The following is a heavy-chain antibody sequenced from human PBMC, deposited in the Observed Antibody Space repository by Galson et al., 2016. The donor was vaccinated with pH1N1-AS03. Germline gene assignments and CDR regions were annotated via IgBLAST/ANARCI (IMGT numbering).Heavy chain of an antibody. CDR1: GYNFRDYY. J-gene: IGHJ4*02. Sequence: SVKVSCKASGYNFRDYYIHWVRQAPGQGLEWMGGVKGVFRTTNYAQKFQGRITITMDRSTGTAYMEVSSLRAEDTAVYYCATAGNYFDIRRFDYWGQGTPVTVFS. CDR2: VKGVFRTT. D-gene: IGHD3-9*01. CDR3: ATAGNYFDIRRFDY. V-gene: IGHV1-69*05.